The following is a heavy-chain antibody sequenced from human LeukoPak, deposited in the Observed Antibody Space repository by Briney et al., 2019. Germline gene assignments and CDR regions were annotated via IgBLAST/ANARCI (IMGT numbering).Heavy chain of an antibody. V-gene: IGHV1-2*02. J-gene: IGHJ4*02. Sequence: AAVKVSCKASGYTFTSYGISWVRQAPGQGLEWMGWINPNSGGTNYAQKFQGRVTMTRDTSISTAYMELSRLRSDDTAVYYCARRKEEDIVVVPAAISYWGQGTLVTVSS. D-gene: IGHD2-2*02. CDR3: ARRKEEDIVVVPAAISY. CDR2: INPNSGGT. CDR1: GYTFTSYG.